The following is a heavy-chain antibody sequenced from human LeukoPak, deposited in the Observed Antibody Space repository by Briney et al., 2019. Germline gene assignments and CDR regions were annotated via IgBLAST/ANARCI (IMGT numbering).Heavy chain of an antibody. CDR1: GYSISSGYY. CDR2: IYYSGST. V-gene: IGHV4-61*01. Sequence: PSETLSLTCTVSGYSISSGYYWSWIRQPPGKGLEWIGYIYYSGSTNYNPSLKSRVTISVDTSKNQFSLKLSSVTAADTAVYYCARVLRHRGYSYISPFKVPEIWFDPWGQGTLVTVSS. J-gene: IGHJ5*02. D-gene: IGHD5-18*01. CDR3: ARVLRHRGYSYISPFKVPEIWFDP.